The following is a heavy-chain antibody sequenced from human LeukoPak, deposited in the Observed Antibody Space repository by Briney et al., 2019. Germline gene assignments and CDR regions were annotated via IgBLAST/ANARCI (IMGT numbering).Heavy chain of an antibody. CDR2: ISGSGGST. CDR3: ARADEVAAATIGPAGY. Sequence: GGSLRLSCAASGFTFSSYAMSWVRQAPGKGLEWVSAISGSGGSTYYADSVKGRFTISRDNSKNTLYLQINSLRAEDTAVYYCARADEVAAATIGPAGYWGQGTLVTVSS. D-gene: IGHD2-2*01. J-gene: IGHJ4*02. CDR1: GFTFSSYA. V-gene: IGHV3-23*01.